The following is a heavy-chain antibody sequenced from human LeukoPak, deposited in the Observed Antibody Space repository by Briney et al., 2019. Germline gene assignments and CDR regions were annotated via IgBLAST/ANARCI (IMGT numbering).Heavy chain of an antibody. CDR2: ISGSGGST. Sequence: QPGGSLRLSCAASGFTFSSYAMSWVRQAPGKGLEWVSAISGSGGSTYYADSVKGRFTISRDNSKNTLYLQMNSLRAEDTAVYYCAKDGERATITGDAAFDIWGQGTMVTVS. CDR1: GFTFSSYA. D-gene: IGHD5-24*01. V-gene: IGHV3-23*01. J-gene: IGHJ3*02. CDR3: AKDGERATITGDAAFDI.